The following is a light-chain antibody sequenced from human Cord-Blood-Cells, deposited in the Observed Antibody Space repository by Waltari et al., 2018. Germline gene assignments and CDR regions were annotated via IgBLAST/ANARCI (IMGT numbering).Light chain of an antibody. CDR2: GAS. V-gene: IGKV3-20*01. J-gene: IGKJ4*01. CDR3: QQYGSSPPLT. Sequence: EIVLTQSPGTLSLSPGERATLSCRASQSVSSSYLAWYQQTPGQAPRLRIYGASSRATGIPDRFSGSGSGTDFTLTISRLEPEDFAVYYCQQYGSSPPLTFGGGTKVEIK. CDR1: QSVSSSY.